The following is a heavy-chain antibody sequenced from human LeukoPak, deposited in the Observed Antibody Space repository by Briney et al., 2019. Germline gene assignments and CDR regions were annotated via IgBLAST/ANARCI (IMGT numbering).Heavy chain of an antibody. CDR1: GFAFSDFE. CDR3: ATGFDEVVAGTGVYFGH. Sequence: GGSLRLSCAASGFAFSDFEMNWVRQAPGKGPEWLSYISGSGFTVYYADSVKGRFPISRDGASLYLQMDTLTAEDTSVYYCATGFDEVVAGTGVYFGHWGQGTQVTVSS. D-gene: IGHD6-19*01. CDR2: ISGSGFTV. J-gene: IGHJ4*02. V-gene: IGHV3-48*03.